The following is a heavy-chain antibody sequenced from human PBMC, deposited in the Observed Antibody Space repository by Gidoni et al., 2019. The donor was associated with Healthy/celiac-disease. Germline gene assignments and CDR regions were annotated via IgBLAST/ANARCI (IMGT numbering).Heavy chain of an antibody. CDR1: GFTFDDYT. Sequence: EVQLVESGGVVVQPGGSLSISCAASGFTFDDYTVHWVRQAPGKGLEWVSRISWDGGSTYYADSVKGRFTISRDNSKNSLYLQMNSLRTEDTALYYCAKDLGAAYDYWGQGTLVTVSS. CDR2: ISWDGGST. J-gene: IGHJ4*02. V-gene: IGHV3-43*01. CDR3: AKDLGAAYDY. D-gene: IGHD2-15*01.